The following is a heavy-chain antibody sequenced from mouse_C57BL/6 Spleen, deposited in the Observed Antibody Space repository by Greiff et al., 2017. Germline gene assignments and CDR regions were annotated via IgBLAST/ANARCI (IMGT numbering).Heavy chain of an antibody. V-gene: IGHV1-53*01. J-gene: IGHJ1*03. CDR2: INPSNGGT. Sequence: VQLQQPGTELVKPGASVKLSCKASGYTFTSYWMHWVKQRPGQGLEWIGNINPSNGGTNYNEKFKSKATLTVDKSSSTAYMQLSSLTSEDSAVYYCARNHGSSRWYFDVWGTGTTVTVSS. D-gene: IGHD1-1*01. CDR3: ARNHGSSRWYFDV. CDR1: GYTFTSYW.